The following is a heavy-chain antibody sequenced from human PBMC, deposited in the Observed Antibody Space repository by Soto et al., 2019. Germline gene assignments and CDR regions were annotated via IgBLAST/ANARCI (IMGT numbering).Heavy chain of an antibody. CDR1: GGTFSSYA. CDR3: ATSINSYGMDV. J-gene: IGHJ6*02. CDR2: IIPIFGTA. V-gene: IGHV1-69*13. Sequence: AASVKVSCKASGGTFSSYAISWVRQAPGQGLEWMGGIIPIFGTANYAQKFQGRVTITADESTSTAYMELSSLRSEDTAVYYCATSINSYGMDVWGQGTTVTVSS.